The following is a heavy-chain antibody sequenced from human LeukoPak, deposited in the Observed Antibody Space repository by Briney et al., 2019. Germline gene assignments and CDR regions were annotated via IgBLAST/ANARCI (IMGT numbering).Heavy chain of an antibody. Sequence: GGSLRLSCAASGFGFDSYWMHWVRQAPGKGLVWVSRINSDGSSTSYADSVKGRFTISRDNAKNTLYLQMNSLRAEDAAVYFCAYSYSYYGMDVWGQGTTVTVSS. D-gene: IGHD4-11*01. CDR2: INSDGSST. V-gene: IGHV3-74*01. CDR1: GFGFDSYW. CDR3: AYSYSYYGMDV. J-gene: IGHJ6*02.